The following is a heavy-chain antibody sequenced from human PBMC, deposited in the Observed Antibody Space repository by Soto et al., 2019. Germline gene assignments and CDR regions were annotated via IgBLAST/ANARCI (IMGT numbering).Heavy chain of an antibody. J-gene: IGHJ4*02. CDR3: ARFDSVTGTFDY. Sequence: GWSLRLSCAASGFTFSNYWMSWVRQAPGQGLEWVANINQDGSEKYYVGSVKGRFTISRDNAKKSLFLQMNSLRAEDTAVYYCARFDSVTGTFDYCGQGTLVPVS. D-gene: IGHD2-21*02. CDR2: INQDGSEK. CDR1: GFTFSNYW. V-gene: IGHV3-7*05.